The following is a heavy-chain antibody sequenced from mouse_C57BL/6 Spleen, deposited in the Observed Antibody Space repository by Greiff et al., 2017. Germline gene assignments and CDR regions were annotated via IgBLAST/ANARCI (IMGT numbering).Heavy chain of an antibody. CDR2: ISDGGSYT. D-gene: IGHD1-1*01. J-gene: IGHJ2*01. CDR3: ARYGGSSPYYFDY. V-gene: IGHV5-4*01. Sequence: EVQLMESGGGLVKPGGSLKLSCAASGFTFSSYAMSWVRQTPEKRLEWVATISDGGSYTYYPDNVKGRFTISRDNAKNNLYLQMSHLKSEDTAMYYCARYGGSSPYYFDYWGQGTTLTVSS. CDR1: GFTFSSYA.